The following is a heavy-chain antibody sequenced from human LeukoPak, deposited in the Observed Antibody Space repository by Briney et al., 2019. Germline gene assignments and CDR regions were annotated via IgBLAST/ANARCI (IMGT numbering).Heavy chain of an antibody. CDR1: GFTFSKYA. CDR3: VKSRYGAATGRGNWFDP. D-gene: IGHD6-13*01. CDR2: ISSSTLKI. Sequence: GGSLRLSCAASGFTFSKYAMTWVRQAPGKGLEWVSAISSSTLKIYYADSVKGRFTISRDNSKNTLYLQMNSVRAEDTAVYYCVKSRYGAATGRGNWFDPWGQGTLVTVSS. J-gene: IGHJ5*02. V-gene: IGHV3-23*01.